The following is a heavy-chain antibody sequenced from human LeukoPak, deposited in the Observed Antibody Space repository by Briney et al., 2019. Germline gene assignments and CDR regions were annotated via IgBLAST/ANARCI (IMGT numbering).Heavy chain of an antibody. CDR1: GFTFSSYG. J-gene: IGHJ4*02. CDR2: ISYDGSNK. CDR3: AKVRGYLLLPTDY. Sequence: GGSLRLSCAASGFTFSSYGMHWVRQAPGKGLEWVAVISYDGSNKYYADSVKGRFTISRDNSKNTLYLQMNSLRAEDTAVYYCAKVRGYLLLPTDYWGQGTLVTVSS. V-gene: IGHV3-30*18. D-gene: IGHD3-16*02.